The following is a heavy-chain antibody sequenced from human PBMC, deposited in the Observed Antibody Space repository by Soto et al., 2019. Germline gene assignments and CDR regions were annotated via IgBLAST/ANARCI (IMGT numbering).Heavy chain of an antibody. Sequence: SETLSLTCPVAGGSISSYYWSWIRQPPGKGLEWIGYIYYSGSTNYNPSLKSRVTISVDTSKNQFSLKLSSVTAADTAVYYCARGGSSDYWGQGTLVTVSS. CDR3: ARGGSSDY. V-gene: IGHV4-59*01. CDR2: IYYSGST. J-gene: IGHJ4*02. CDR1: GGSISSYY. D-gene: IGHD6-13*01.